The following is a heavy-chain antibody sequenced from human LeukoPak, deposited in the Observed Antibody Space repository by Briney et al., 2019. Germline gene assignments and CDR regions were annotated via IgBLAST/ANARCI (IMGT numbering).Heavy chain of an antibody. Sequence: PGGSLRPSCAASGFTFSDYYMSSISQAPGNGLEWVSYISSSGSTIYYAVSLKGRLTISRDNAKNSLYLQVNSLRAEDTAVYYCSRDRGSGESNWFDPGGQGTLVTVPS. V-gene: IGHV3-11*04. CDR2: ISSSGSTI. CDR3: SRDRGSGESNWFDP. D-gene: IGHD1-26*01. J-gene: IGHJ5*02. CDR1: GFTFSDYY.